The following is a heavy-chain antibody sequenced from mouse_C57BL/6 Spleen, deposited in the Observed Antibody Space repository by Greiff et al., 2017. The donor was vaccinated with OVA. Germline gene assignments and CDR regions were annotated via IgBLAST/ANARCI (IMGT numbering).Heavy chain of an antibody. V-gene: IGHV5-6*01. D-gene: IGHD2-2*01. CDR3: ASGGGYPAWFAY. CDR1: GFTFSSYG. Sequence: EVKLVESGGDLVKPGGSLKLSCAASGFTFSSYGMSWVRQTPDKRLEWVATISSGGSYTYYPDSVKGRFTISRDNAKNTLDLQMCSLKSEDTAMYYCASGGGYPAWFAYWGQGTLVTVSA. J-gene: IGHJ3*01. CDR2: ISSGGSYT.